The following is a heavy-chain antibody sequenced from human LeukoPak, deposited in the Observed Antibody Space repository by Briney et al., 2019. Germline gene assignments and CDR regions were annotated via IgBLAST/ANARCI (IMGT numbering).Heavy chain of an antibody. Sequence: PSETLSLTCTVSGGSISSYYWSWIRQPPGKGLEWIGYIYYSGSTNYNPSLKSRVTISVDTSKNQFSLKPSSVTAADTAVYYCARRGYSSYFDYWGQGTLVTVSS. CDR1: GGSISSYY. V-gene: IGHV4-59*01. D-gene: IGHD5-18*01. CDR3: ARRGYSSYFDY. CDR2: IYYSGST. J-gene: IGHJ4*02.